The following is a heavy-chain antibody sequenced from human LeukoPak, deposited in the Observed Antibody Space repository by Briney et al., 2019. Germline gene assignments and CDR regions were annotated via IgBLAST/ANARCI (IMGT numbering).Heavy chain of an antibody. J-gene: IGHJ5*02. V-gene: IGHV4-39*07. CDR3: ARAYCSSTSCSLGFDP. CDR2: IYYSGST. Sequence: PSETLSLTCTVSGGSISSSSYYWGWIRQPPGKGLEWIGSIYYSGSTYYNSSLKSRVTISVDTSKNQFSLKLSSVTAADTAVYYCARAYCSSTSCSLGFDPWGQGTLVTVSS. D-gene: IGHD2-2*01. CDR1: GGSISSSSYY.